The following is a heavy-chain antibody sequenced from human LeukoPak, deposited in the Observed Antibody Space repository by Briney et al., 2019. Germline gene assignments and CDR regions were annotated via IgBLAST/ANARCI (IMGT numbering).Heavy chain of an antibody. V-gene: IGHV3-23*01. D-gene: IGHD6-6*01. J-gene: IGHJ6*03. CDR1: GFTFSSYA. CDR3: AKDGAARPTIYYYYYYMDV. CDR2: ISGSGGST. Sequence: QPGGSLRLSCAASGFTFSSYAMSWVRQAPGKGLEWVSAISGSGGSTYYADSVKGRFTISRDNSKNTLYLQMNSLRAEDTAVYYCAKDGAARPTIYYYYYYMDVWGKGTTVTVFS.